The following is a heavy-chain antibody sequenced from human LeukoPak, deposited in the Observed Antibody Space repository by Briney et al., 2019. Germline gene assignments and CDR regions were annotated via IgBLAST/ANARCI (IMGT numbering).Heavy chain of an antibody. D-gene: IGHD2-2*01. J-gene: IGHJ5*02. V-gene: IGHV1-18*01. CDR2: ISAYNGNT. CDR1: GYTFTSYG. CDR3: ARDGEDIVVVPAATDNWFDP. Sequence: ASVKVSCKASGYTFTSYGISWVRQAPGQGLEWMGWISAYNGNTNYAQKLEGRVTMTPDTSTSTAYMELRSLRSDDTAVYYCARDGEDIVVVPAATDNWFDPWGQGTLVTVSS.